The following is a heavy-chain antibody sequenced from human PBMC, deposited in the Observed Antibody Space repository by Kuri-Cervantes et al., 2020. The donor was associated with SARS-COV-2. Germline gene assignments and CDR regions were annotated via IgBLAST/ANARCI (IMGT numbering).Heavy chain of an antibody. CDR1: GFTFSSYS. CDR2: ISSSSSYI. D-gene: IGHD3-22*01. V-gene: IGHV3-21*04. CDR3: AKGLHYYDSSGYTYDAFDI. Sequence: GESLKISCAASGFTFSSYSMNWVRQAPGKGLEWVSSISSSSSYIYYADSVKGRFTISRDNAKNSLYLQMNSLRAEDTAVYYCAKGLHYYDSSGYTYDAFDIWGQGTMVTVSS. J-gene: IGHJ3*02.